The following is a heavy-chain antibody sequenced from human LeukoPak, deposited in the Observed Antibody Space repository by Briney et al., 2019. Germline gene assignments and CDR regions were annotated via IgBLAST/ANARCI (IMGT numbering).Heavy chain of an antibody. V-gene: IGHV1-69*01. Sequence: SVKVSCKASGGTFSSYAISWVRQAPGQGLGSMGGIIPIFGTANYAQKFQGRVTITADESTSTAYMELSSLRSEDTAVYYCAGGSGYCSGGSCYWFDPWGQGTLVTVSS. CDR2: IIPIFGTA. CDR3: AGGSGYCSGGSCYWFDP. D-gene: IGHD2-15*01. CDR1: GGTFSSYA. J-gene: IGHJ5*02.